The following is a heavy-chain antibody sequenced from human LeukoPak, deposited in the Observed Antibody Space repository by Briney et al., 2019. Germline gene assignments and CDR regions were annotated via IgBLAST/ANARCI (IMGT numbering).Heavy chain of an antibody. Sequence: SETLSLTCTVSGGSISSSSYYWGWIRQPPGKGLEWIGSIYYSGSTYYNPSLKSRVTISVDTPKNQFSLKLSSVTAADTAVYYCARVDCSGGSCSTWFDYWGQGTLVTVSS. CDR2: IYYSGST. J-gene: IGHJ4*02. V-gene: IGHV4-39*01. CDR1: GGSISSSSYY. D-gene: IGHD2-15*01. CDR3: ARVDCSGGSCSTWFDY.